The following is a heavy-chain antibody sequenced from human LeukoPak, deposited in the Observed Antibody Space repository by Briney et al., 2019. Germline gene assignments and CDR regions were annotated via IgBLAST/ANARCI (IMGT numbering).Heavy chain of an antibody. Sequence: PSETLSLTCAVYGGSFSGYYWSWIRQPPGKGLEWIGEINHSGSTNYNPSLKSRVTISVDTSKNQFSLKLSSVTAADTAVYYCARRTTVTTGNYYGMDVWGKGTTVTVSS. V-gene: IGHV4-34*01. CDR1: GGSFSGYY. CDR2: INHSGST. J-gene: IGHJ6*04. D-gene: IGHD4-17*01. CDR3: ARRTTVTTGNYYGMDV.